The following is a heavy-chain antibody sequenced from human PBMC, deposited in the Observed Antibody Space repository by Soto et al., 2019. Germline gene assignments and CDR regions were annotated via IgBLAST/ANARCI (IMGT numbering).Heavy chain of an antibody. CDR2: IWYDGSNK. CDR1: GFTFSSYG. J-gene: IGHJ6*02. V-gene: IGHV3-33*01. Sequence: LRLSCAASGFTFSSYGMHWVRQTPGKGLEWVAVIWYDGSNKYYADSVKGRFTISRDNSKNTLYLQMNSLRAEDTAVYYCARDLAAAGHGTYYYYYGMDVWGQGTTVTVSS. CDR3: ARDLAAAGHGTYYYYYGMDV. D-gene: IGHD6-13*01.